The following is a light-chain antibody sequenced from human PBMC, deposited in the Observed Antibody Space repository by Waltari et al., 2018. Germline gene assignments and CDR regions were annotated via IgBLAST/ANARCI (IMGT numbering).Light chain of an antibody. CDR3: QQYNRYST. V-gene: IGKV1-5*03. CDR2: KAS. CDR1: QSVNSW. Sequence: DIQMTQSPSTLSASVGDRVAITCRASQSVNSWLAWYQQKPGKAPKFLIYKASILESGVPSRFSGSGSGTEFTLTISNLQPDDLATYYCQQYNRYSTFGQGTKVELK. J-gene: IGKJ1*01.